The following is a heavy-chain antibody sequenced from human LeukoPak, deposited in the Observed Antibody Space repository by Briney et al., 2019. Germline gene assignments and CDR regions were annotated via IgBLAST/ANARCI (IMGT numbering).Heavy chain of an antibody. V-gene: IGHV3-30*03. D-gene: IGHD1-26*01. CDR3: ARDRSGTYHYYGMDV. CDR2: ISFDAHTE. Sequence: GGSLRLSCAASGNTFSRDGMHWVRQAPGKGLEGVAVISFDAHTESYADSVKGRFTISRDNANNTLYLHMNSLRHEDTAVYYCARDRSGTYHYYGMDVWGQGTAVIVSS. CDR1: GNTFSRDG. J-gene: IGHJ6*02.